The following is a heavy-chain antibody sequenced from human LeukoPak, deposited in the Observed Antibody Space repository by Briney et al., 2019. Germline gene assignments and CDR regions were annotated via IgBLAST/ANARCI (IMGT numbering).Heavy chain of an antibody. J-gene: IGHJ3*02. CDR3: ARAMVVGPAIEAFDM. CDR1: GDTFSNYA. CDR2: IIPFFGTP. V-gene: IGHV1-69*05. Sequence: SVKVSCKASGDTFSNYAISWVRQAPGQGLEWMGGIIPFFGTPNYAQKFQGRVAITTDEPTGTAYMELSRLRSEDTAVYYCARAMVVGPAIEAFDMWGQGTLVTVSS. D-gene: IGHD2-2*01.